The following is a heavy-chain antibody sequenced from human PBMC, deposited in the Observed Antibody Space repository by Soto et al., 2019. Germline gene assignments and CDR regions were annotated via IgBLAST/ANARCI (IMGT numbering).Heavy chain of an antibody. J-gene: IGHJ5*02. CDR1: AFTFSSYA. Sequence: QVQLVESGGGVVQPGRSLRLSCAASAFTFSSYATHWVRQAPGKGLEWVAVISYDGSNKYYADSVKGRFTISRDNSKNTLYLQMNSLRAEDTAVYYCARDDRFDPWGQGTLVTVSS. V-gene: IGHV3-30-3*01. CDR2: ISYDGSNK. CDR3: ARDDRFDP.